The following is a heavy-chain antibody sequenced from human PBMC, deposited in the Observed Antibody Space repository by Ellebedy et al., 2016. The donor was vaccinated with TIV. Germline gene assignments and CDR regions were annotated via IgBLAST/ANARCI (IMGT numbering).Heavy chain of an antibody. CDR2: ISYDGSNK. V-gene: IGHV3-30-3*01. D-gene: IGHD3-10*01. CDR3: ARDYYGSGSYSQVDY. Sequence: GESLKISXAASGFTFSSYAMHWVRQAPGKGLEWVAVISYDGSNKYYADSVKGRFTISRDNSKNTLYLQMNSLRAEDTAVYYCARDYYGSGSYSQVDYWGQGTLVTVSS. J-gene: IGHJ4*02. CDR1: GFTFSSYA.